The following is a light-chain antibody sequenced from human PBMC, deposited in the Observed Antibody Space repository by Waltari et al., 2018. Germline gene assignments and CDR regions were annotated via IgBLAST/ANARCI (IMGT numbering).Light chain of an antibody. V-gene: IGLV1-44*01. Sequence: QSVLPQPPSASGTPGPTVTIPCPRGTSSIGSTHLSRYQHLPGAAPQLLTYSTYQRPSGVPDRFSGSKSGTSASLAISGLQSEDEADYYCAAWDDSLNGVLFGGGTKLTVL. CDR3: AAWDDSLNGVL. J-gene: IGLJ2*01. CDR1: TSSIGSTH. CDR2: STY.